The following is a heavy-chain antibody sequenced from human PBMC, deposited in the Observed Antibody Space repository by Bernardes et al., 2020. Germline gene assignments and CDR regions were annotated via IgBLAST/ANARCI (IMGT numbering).Heavy chain of an antibody. Sequence: GRSLRLSCAASGFTFSAYWMVWVRQAPGEGLVWVSRIKGDGTTTEYADSVKGRFTISRDNAKNTLYLQMNSLRAEDTAVYYCTRDFFYMAHDVWGQGTTVTVS. J-gene: IGHJ6*02. CDR3: TRDFFYMAHDV. D-gene: IGHD4-4*01. V-gene: IGHV3-74*03. CDR1: GFTFSAYW. CDR2: IKGDGTTT.